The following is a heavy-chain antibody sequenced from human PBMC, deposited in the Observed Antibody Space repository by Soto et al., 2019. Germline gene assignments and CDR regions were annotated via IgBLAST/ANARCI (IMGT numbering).Heavy chain of an antibody. V-gene: IGHV3-21*01. CDR2: ISSSSSYI. CDR1: GFTFSSYS. J-gene: IGHJ4*02. D-gene: IGHD6-19*01. Sequence: PGGSLRLSCAASGFTFSSYSMNWVRQAPGKGLEWVSSISSSSSYIYYADSVKGRFTISRDNAKNSLYLQMNSLRAEDTAVYYCATRGAGSGWSDYWGQGTLVTVSS. CDR3: ATRGAGSGWSDY.